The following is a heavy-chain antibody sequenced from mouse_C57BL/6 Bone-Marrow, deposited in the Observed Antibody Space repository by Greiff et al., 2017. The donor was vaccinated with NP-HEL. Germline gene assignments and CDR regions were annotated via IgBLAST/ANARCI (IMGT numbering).Heavy chain of an antibody. J-gene: IGHJ1*03. CDR2: IHPNSGST. V-gene: IGHV1-64*01. CDR3: ARGYYGSSTGYCDV. CDR1: GYTFTSYW. D-gene: IGHD1-1*01. Sequence: VQLQQPGAELVKPGASVKLSCKASGYTFTSYWMHWVTQRPGQGLEWIGMIHPNSGSTNYNEKFKSKATLTGDKSSSTAYMQLSSLTSEDSAVYYCARGYYGSSTGYCDVWGTGTTVTVSS.